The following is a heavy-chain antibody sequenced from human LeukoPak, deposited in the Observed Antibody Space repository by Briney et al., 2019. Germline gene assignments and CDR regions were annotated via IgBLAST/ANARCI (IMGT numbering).Heavy chain of an antibody. CDR3: ASVGGYDPLFDY. V-gene: IGHV3-30-3*01. Sequence: GRSLRPSCAASGFTFSSYAMHWVRQAPGKGLEWVAVISSYDGSNKYYADAVKGRFTISRDNSKNTLYLQMSSLRAEDTGVYYCASVGGYDPLFDYWGQGTLVTVSS. CDR1: GFTFSSYA. CDR2: ISSYDGSNK. D-gene: IGHD5-12*01. J-gene: IGHJ4*02.